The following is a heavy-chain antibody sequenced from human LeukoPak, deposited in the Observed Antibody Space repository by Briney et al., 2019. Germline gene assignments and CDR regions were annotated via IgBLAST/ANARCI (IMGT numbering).Heavy chain of an antibody. J-gene: IGHJ4*02. V-gene: IGHV4-61*02. CDR1: GGSISSGSYY. CDR2: VYTSGST. Sequence: PSETLSLTCTVSGGSISSGSYYWSWIRQPAGKGLEWIGRVYTSGSTNYNPSLKSRVTISVDTSKNQFSLKLSSVTAADTAVYYCARLDAAAGRYLQFFYWGQGTLVTVSS. CDR3: ARLDAAAGRYLQFFY. D-gene: IGHD5-24*01.